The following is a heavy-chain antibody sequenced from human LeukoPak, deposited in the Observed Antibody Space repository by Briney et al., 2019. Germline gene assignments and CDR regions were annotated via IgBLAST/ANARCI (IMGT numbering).Heavy chain of an antibody. J-gene: IGHJ4*02. CDR1: GGSISSYY. CDR2: SSYSGNT. Sequence: SETLSLTCTVSGGSISSYYWSWIQQTPGKGLEWIGFSSYSGNTNYNPSLKSRVTISVDTSKNHFSLNLDSVTAADTAVYFCARVGSGSFDYWGQGTLVTVSS. CDR3: ARVGSGSFDY. V-gene: IGHV4-59*01. D-gene: IGHD1-26*01.